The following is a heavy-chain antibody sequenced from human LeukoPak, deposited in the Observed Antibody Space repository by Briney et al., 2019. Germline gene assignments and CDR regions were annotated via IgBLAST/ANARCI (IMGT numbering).Heavy chain of an antibody. D-gene: IGHD6-19*01. CDR3: ASGAALYSSGWYGDAFDI. CDR2: IYSGDSDT. Sequence: GESLKISCKGSGYSFTSYWIGWVRQMPGKGLEWMGIIYSGDSDTRYSPSFQGQVTISADKSISTAYLQRSSLKASDTAMYYCASGAALYSSGWYGDAFDIWGQGTMVTVSS. V-gene: IGHV5-51*01. J-gene: IGHJ3*02. CDR1: GYSFTSYW.